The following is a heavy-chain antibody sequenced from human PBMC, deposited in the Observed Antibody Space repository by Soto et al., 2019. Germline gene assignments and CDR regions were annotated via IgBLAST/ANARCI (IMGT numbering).Heavy chain of an antibody. Sequence: HVQLVESGGGLVKPGGSLRLSCAASGFTFSDYYMSWIRQVPGKGLECLSYIDTRGKNIVYADSVKGRFTISRDNARNSLFLQMNSLGAEDTAVYYCARGHWQLEEWGQGTLVTVSS. J-gene: IGHJ4*02. D-gene: IGHD6-13*01. CDR2: IDTRGKNI. V-gene: IGHV3-11*01. CDR3: ARGHWQLEE. CDR1: GFTFSDYY.